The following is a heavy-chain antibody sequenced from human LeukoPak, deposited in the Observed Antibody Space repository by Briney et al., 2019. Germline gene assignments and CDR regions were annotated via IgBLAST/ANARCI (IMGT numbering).Heavy chain of an antibody. Sequence: PGRSLRLSCAASGFTFDDYAMHWFRQAPGKGLEWVSGISWNSGSIGYADSVKGRFTISRDNAKNSLYLQMNSLRAEDMALYYCAKDMYSSSRYSRNFDYWGQGTLVTVSS. D-gene: IGHD6-13*01. CDR3: AKDMYSSSRYSRNFDY. J-gene: IGHJ4*02. V-gene: IGHV3-9*03. CDR1: GFTFDDYA. CDR2: ISWNSGSI.